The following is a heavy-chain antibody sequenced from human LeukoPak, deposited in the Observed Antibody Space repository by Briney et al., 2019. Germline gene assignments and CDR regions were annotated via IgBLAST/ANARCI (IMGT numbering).Heavy chain of an antibody. Sequence: TGGSLRLSCAASGFTFSSYAMSWVRQAPGKGLEWVSAISGSGGSTYYADSVKGRFTISRDNSKNTLYLQMNSLRAEDTAVYYCAKDPPNYDFWSGYYGGYFDYWGQGTLVTVSS. V-gene: IGHV3-23*01. CDR3: AKDPPNYDFWSGYYGGYFDY. CDR1: GFTFSSYA. D-gene: IGHD3-3*01. CDR2: ISGSGGST. J-gene: IGHJ4*02.